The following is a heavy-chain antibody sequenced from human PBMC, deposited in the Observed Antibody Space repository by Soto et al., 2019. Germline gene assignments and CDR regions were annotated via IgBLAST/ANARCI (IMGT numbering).Heavy chain of an antibody. Sequence: QVQLQESGPGLVKASQTLSLTCTVSGGSISSGGYYWSWIRQHPGTSLEWIGYIYNSGSTYYTPALSTRVTAAADTANNPTYLKLGSETAADTTVYYCARNPAPRGQGTLVTVSA. V-gene: IGHV4-31*03. CDR1: GGSISSGGYY. J-gene: IGHJ5*02. CDR3: ARNPAP. CDR2: IYNSGST.